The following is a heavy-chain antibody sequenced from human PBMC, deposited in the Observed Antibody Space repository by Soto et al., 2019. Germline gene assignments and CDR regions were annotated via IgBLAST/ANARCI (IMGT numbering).Heavy chain of an antibody. V-gene: IGHV1-18*04. CDR3: ARDEGSHGFDS. J-gene: IGHJ4*02. Sequence: QGHLVQSGAEVKKPGASVRVSCKASGYTFTNYGTSWVRQAPGQGLEWMGWVSGYNGNTNYAQKLRGRVSMTTDTSTSTADMELRTLRSDDTAVYYCARDEGSHGFDSWGQGTLVTVSS. CDR1: GYTFTNYG. D-gene: IGHD2-21*01. CDR2: VSGYNGNT.